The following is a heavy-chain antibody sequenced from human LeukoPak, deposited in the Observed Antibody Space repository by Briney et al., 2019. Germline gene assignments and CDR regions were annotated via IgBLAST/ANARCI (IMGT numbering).Heavy chain of an antibody. Sequence: PSETLSLTCTVSGGSISSGGYYWCWIRQHPGKGLEWIGYIYYSGSTYYNPSLKSRVTISVDTSKNQFSLKLSSVTAADTAVYYCARVAYSSSWYWFDPWGQGTLVTVSS. CDR3: ARVAYSSSWYWFDP. V-gene: IGHV4-31*03. J-gene: IGHJ5*02. D-gene: IGHD6-13*01. CDR2: IYYSGST. CDR1: GGSISSGGYY.